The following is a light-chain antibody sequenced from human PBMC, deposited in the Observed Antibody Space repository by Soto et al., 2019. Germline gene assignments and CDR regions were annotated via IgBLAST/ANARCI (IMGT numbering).Light chain of an antibody. CDR3: QQYYSTPWT. V-gene: IGKV4-1*01. CDR1: QSVLYSSDNENY. Sequence: DIVMTQSPDSLAVSLGERATINCKSSQSVLYSSDNENYLAWYQQKPGQPPKLLIYWASTRESGVPDRFSGSGSGTDFTLTISSLQAEDVEVYYCQQYYSTPWTFGQGTKAEIK. CDR2: WAS. J-gene: IGKJ1*01.